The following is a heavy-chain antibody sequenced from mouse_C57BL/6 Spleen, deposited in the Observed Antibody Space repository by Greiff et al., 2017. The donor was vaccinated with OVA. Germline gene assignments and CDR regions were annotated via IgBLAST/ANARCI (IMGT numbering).Heavy chain of an antibody. V-gene: IGHV1-82*01. D-gene: IGHD2-4*01. Sequence: QVQLKESGPELVKPGASVKISCKASGYAFSSSWMNWVKQRPGKGLEWIGRIYPGDGDTNYNGKFKGKATLTADKSSSTAYMQLSSLTSEDSAVYFCARSIYYDYDYYAMDYWGQGTSVTVSS. CDR2: IYPGDGDT. CDR3: ARSIYYDYDYYAMDY. J-gene: IGHJ4*01. CDR1: GYAFSSSW.